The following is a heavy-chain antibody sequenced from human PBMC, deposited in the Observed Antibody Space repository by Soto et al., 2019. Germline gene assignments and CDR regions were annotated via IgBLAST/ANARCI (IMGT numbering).Heavy chain of an antibody. CDR2: ISGSGGST. V-gene: IGHV3-23*01. J-gene: IGHJ4*02. D-gene: IGHD3-22*01. CDR1: GFPFSSYA. Sequence: PVGSLRHSCAASGFPFSSYAMSWVRQAPGKGLEWVSAISGSGGSTYYADSVKGRFTISRDNSKNTLYLQMNSLRAEDTAVYYCAKDFYFDSSGFFCYWGQGTLVPVSS. CDR3: AKDFYFDSSGFFCY.